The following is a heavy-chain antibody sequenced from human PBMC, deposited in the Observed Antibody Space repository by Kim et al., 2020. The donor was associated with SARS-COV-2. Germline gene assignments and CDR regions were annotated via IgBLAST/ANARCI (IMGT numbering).Heavy chain of an antibody. CDR2: ISYDGSNK. Sequence: GGSLRLSCAASGFTFSSYAMHWVRQAPGKGLEWVAVISYDGSNKYYVDSVKGRFTISRDNSKNTLYLQMNSLRAEDTAVYYCARGEDVVVAATPPDYWGQGTLVTVSS. V-gene: IGHV3-30*04. CDR1: GFTFSSYA. J-gene: IGHJ4*02. D-gene: IGHD2-15*01. CDR3: ARGEDVVVAATPPDY.